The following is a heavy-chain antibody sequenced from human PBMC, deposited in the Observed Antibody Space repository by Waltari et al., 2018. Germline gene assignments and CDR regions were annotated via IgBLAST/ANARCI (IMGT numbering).Heavy chain of an antibody. CDR1: AGSIRSRSYY. CDR3: ARLPISLGVGSVFDI. D-gene: IGHD2-15*01. Sequence: QMQLQESGPGLVKPSEPLSLTCPVSAGSIRSRSYYWGWIRQPPGKGLEWIGNIYYSGSTYYKPSLKSRLTISVDTSKNQFSLNLRSVTAADTAVYYCARLPISLGVGSVFDIWGQGTMVTVSS. CDR2: IYYSGST. J-gene: IGHJ3*02. V-gene: IGHV4-39*01.